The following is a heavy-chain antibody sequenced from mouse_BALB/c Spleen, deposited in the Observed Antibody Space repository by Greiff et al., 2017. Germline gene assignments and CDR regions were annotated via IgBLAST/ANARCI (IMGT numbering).Heavy chain of an antibody. J-gene: IGHJ1*01. Sequence: VQLQQSGPGLVAPSQSLSITCTVSGFSLTSYDISWIRQPPGKGLEWLGVIWTGGGTNYNSAFMSRLSISKDNSKSQVFLKMNSLQTDDTAIYYCVRDRGYYGSSYWYFDVWGAGTTVTVSS. CDR3: VRDRGYYGSSYWYFDV. CDR2: IWTGGGT. CDR1: GFSLTSYD. V-gene: IGHV2-9-2*01. D-gene: IGHD1-1*01.